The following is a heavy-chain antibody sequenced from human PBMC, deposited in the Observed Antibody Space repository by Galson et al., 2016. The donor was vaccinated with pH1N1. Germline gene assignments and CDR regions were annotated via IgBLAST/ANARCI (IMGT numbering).Heavy chain of an antibody. CDR3: AREGLWPGVDAFDI. Sequence: SLRLSCAASGFAFSSYSMNWVRQAPGKGLEWVSYISLSSSIIHYADSVKGRFIISRDSAKNSLYLQMNSLRAEDMALYYCAREGLWPGVDAFDIWGQGTMVTVSS. V-gene: IGHV3-48*04. CDR2: ISLSSSII. D-gene: IGHD4/OR15-4a*01. J-gene: IGHJ3*02. CDR1: GFAFSSYS.